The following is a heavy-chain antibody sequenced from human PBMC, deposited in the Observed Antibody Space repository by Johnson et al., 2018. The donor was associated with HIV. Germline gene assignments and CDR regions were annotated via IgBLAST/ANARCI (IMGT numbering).Heavy chain of an antibody. CDR1: GFTLSKHA. CDR2: IWYDGSNK. J-gene: IGHJ3*02. CDR3: ARDPAAAALRAFDI. Sequence: QVQLMESGGRVVQPGRSLRLSCAASGFTLSKHAMHWVRQAPGKGLEWVTVIWYDGSNKHYADSVKGRFTISRDNSKNTLFLQMNSLRAEDTAVYYCARDPAAAALRAFDIWGQGTMVTVSS. D-gene: IGHD6-13*01. V-gene: IGHV3-33*01.